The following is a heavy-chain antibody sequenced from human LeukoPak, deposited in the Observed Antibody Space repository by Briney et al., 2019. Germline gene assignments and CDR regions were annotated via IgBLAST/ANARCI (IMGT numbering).Heavy chain of an antibody. D-gene: IGHD2-15*01. V-gene: IGHV1-18*01. CDR1: GYTFTSYG. Sequence: ASVKVSCKASGYTFTSYGISWVRQAPGQGLEWMGWISAYNGNTNYAQKLQGRVTMTTDTSTSTAYMELRSLRSDDTAVYYCARDGAKYCSGGSCYLDYWGQGTLVTVSS. CDR3: ARDGAKYCSGGSCYLDY. J-gene: IGHJ4*02. CDR2: ISAYNGNT.